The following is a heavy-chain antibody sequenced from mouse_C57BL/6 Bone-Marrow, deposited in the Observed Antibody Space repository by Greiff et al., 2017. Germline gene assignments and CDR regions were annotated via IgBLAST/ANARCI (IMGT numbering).Heavy chain of an antibody. J-gene: IGHJ2*01. V-gene: IGHV1-53*01. Sequence: QVQLQQPGAELVKPGASVKMSCKASGYTFTSYWITWVNQRPGQGLEWIGNINTSNGGTNYNETFKSKATLTVDKSASTAYMQLSSLTSEDSAVYYCAGLGGGKVDYWGQGTTLTVSS. CDR2: INTSNGGT. CDR1: GYTFTSYW. CDR3: AGLGGGKVDY.